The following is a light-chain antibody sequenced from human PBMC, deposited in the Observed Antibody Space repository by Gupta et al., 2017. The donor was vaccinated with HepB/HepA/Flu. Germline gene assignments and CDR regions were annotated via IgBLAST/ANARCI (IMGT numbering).Light chain of an antibody. Sequence: GDRVTITCRASEDIRTSLAWYQQKPGKAPKLVIHTVSTLQSGVPSRFSGSGSGTDFTLTISSLQPEDFATYYCQQATNFPWTFGQGTKLEIK. CDR3: QQATNFPWT. CDR2: TVS. CDR1: EDIRTS. V-gene: IGKV1-12*01. J-gene: IGKJ1*01.